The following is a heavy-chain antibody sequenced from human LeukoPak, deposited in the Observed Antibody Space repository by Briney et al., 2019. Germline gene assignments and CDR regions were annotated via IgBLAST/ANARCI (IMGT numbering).Heavy chain of an antibody. CDR2: ISETGRST. CDR3: AKDRGYSYGISEY. D-gene: IGHD5-18*01. Sequence: GSLRLSCVASGFTFSTFAMNWVRQAPGQGLEWVSTISETGRSTYYADSVKGQFTISRDNSKNTLYLQMNSLRAEDTAVYYCAKDRGYSYGISEYWGQGTLVTVSS. CDR1: GFTFSTFA. V-gene: IGHV3-23*01. J-gene: IGHJ4*02.